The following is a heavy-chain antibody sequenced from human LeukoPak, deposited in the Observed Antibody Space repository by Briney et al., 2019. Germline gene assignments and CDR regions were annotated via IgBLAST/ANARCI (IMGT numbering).Heavy chain of an antibody. D-gene: IGHD6-6*01. CDR2: IDPDDSDT. J-gene: IGHJ3*02. V-gene: IGHV5-51*01. Sequence: GESLKISCKGSGYSFSNYWIGWVRQKPGKGLEWMGIIDPDDSDTRYGPSFQGLVTISADKSITTAYLQWTSLKASDTAMYYCARSYTTSPDAFDIWGQGTIVTVSS. CDR3: ARSYTTSPDAFDI. CDR1: GYSFSNYW.